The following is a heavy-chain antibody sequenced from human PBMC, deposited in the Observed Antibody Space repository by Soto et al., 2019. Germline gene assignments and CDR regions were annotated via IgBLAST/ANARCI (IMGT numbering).Heavy chain of an antibody. Sequence: PGGSLRLSFAASGFTFRTYGLNWVRRAPWFGLELVASISSSGSFIYYADSVKGRFAIPRDDAEKSLYLQMNSLRAEETALYYCAREPERIAVGHDYWGRGTLVKVSS. CDR3: AREPERIAVGHDY. D-gene: IGHD1-1*01. CDR2: ISSSGSFI. J-gene: IGHJ4*02. CDR1: GFTFRTYG. V-gene: IGHV3-21*01.